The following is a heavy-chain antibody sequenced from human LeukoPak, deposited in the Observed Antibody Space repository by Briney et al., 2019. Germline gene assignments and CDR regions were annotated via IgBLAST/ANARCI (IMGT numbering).Heavy chain of an antibody. CDR2: ISGSGGST. CDR1: GFTFSSYG. V-gene: IGHV3-23*01. D-gene: IGHD6-13*01. J-gene: IGHJ4*02. CDR3: ARDRPYSSSWYFDY. Sequence: GGTLRLSCAASGFTFSSYGMSWVRQAPGKGLEWVSAISGSGGSTYYADSVKGRFTISRDNAKNSLYLQMNSLRAEDTAVYYCARDRPYSSSWYFDYWGQGTLVTVSS.